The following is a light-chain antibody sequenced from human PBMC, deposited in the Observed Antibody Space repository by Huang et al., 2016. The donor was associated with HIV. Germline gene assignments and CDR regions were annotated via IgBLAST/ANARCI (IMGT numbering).Light chain of an antibody. V-gene: IGKV1-9*01. CDR1: PGISSH. CDR2: DAS. J-gene: IGKJ4*01. CDR3: QQLNNYPLT. Sequence: IQLTQSPSSLSASVGDRVTVTCRASPGISSHLAWYQQKSGKAPRLLIYDASTLQSDVPSRFSGSGSGTDFTLTISNLQPEDFATYYCQQLNNYPLTFGGGTKVEIK.